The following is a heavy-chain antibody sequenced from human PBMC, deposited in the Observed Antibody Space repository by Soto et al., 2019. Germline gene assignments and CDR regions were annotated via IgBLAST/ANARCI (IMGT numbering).Heavy chain of an antibody. V-gene: IGHV4-4*02. Sequence: SETLSLTCAVSGGSISSSNWWSWVRQPPGKGLEWIGEIYHSGSTNYNPSLKSRVTISVDKSKNQLSLKLSSVTAADTAVYYCARSVGYCISTSCYEDYYYGMDVWGQGTTVTVSS. CDR1: GGSISSSNW. CDR3: ARSVGYCISTSCYEDYYYGMDV. CDR2: IYHSGST. D-gene: IGHD2-2*01. J-gene: IGHJ6*02.